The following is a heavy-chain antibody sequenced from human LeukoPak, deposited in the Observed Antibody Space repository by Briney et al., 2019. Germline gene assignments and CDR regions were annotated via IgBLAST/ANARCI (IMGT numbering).Heavy chain of an antibody. D-gene: IGHD2-15*01. CDR1: GFTFSRNG. CDR2: IRYDGSNE. J-gene: IGHJ4*02. CDR3: AKDGWTCSGGSCYFAY. V-gene: IGHV3-30*02. Sequence: GGSLRLSCGASGFTFSRNGMHWVRQAPGKGLEWVAFIRYDGSNEYYADSVKGRFSISGDNSKNTLYLQMNSLRAEDTAVYYCAKDGWTCSGGSCYFAYWGQGTLVTVSS.